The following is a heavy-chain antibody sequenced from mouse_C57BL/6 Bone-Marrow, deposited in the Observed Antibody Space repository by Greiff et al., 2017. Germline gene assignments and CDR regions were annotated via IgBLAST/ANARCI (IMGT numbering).Heavy chain of an antibody. J-gene: IGHJ4*01. CDR3: ARDPYSNYGAMDY. Sequence: EVHLVESGGGLVKPGGSLKLSCAASGFTFSSYAMSWVRQTPEKRLEWVATISDGGSYTYYPDNVKGRFTISRDNAKNNLYLQMSHLKSEDTAMYYCARDPYSNYGAMDYWGQGTSVTVSS. CDR2: ISDGGSYT. V-gene: IGHV5-4*01. CDR1: GFTFSSYA. D-gene: IGHD2-5*01.